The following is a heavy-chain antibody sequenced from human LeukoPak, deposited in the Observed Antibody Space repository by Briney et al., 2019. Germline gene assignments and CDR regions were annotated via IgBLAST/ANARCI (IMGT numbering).Heavy chain of an antibody. CDR1: GFTFSDSA. Sequence: GSLRLSCAASGFTFSDSAMHWVRQASGKGLEWVGRIRSKANSYATAYAASVKGRFTISRDDSKNTAYLQMNSLKTEDTAVYYCTRHSITYSSSSLSYYYYYMDVWGKGTTVTVSS. D-gene: IGHD6-6*01. V-gene: IGHV3-73*01. CDR3: TRHSITYSSSSLSYYYYYMDV. J-gene: IGHJ6*03. CDR2: IRSKANSYAT.